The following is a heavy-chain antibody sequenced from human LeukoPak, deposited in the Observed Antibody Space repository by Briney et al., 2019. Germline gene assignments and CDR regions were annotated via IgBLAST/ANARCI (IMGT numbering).Heavy chain of an antibody. CDR3: AKDMFPSLDAFDI. CDR2: ISWNSGSI. Sequence: GGSLRLSCAASGFTFDDYAMHWVRQAPGKGLEWVSGISWNSGSIGYADSVKGRFTISRDNAKNSLYLQMNSLRAEDTALYYCAKDMFPSLDAFDIWGQGTMVTVSS. V-gene: IGHV3-9*01. J-gene: IGHJ3*02. CDR1: GFTFDDYA. D-gene: IGHD3-10*02.